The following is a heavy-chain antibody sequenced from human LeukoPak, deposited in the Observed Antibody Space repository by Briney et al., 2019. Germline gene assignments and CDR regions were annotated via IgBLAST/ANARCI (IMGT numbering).Heavy chain of an antibody. D-gene: IGHD6-19*01. CDR1: GGSISSYY. CDR3: AGGYSSGWYSPQYYFDY. J-gene: IGHJ4*02. V-gene: IGHV4-59*01. CDR2: IYYSGST. Sequence: PSETLSLTCTVSGGSISSYYWSWIRQPPGKGLEWIGYIYYSGSTNYNPSLKSRVTISVDTSKNQFSLKLSSVTAADTAVYYCAGGYSSGWYSPQYYFDYWGQGTLVTVSS.